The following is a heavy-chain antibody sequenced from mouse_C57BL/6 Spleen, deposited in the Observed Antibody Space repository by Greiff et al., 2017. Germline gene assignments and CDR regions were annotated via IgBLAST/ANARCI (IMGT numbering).Heavy chain of an antibody. CDR2: IYPGDGDT. D-gene: IGHD4-1*01. J-gene: IGHJ2*01. Sequence: RVESGASVKISCKASGYAFSSYWMNWVKQRPGKGLEWIGQIYPGDGDTNYNGKFKGKATLTADKSSSTAYMQLSSLTSEDSAVYFCARGITGPFDYWGQGTTLTVSS. CDR1: GYAFSSYW. CDR3: ARGITGPFDY. V-gene: IGHV1-80*01.